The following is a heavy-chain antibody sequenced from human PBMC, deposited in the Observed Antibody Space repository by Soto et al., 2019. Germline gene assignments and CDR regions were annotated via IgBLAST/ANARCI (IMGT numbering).Heavy chain of an antibody. V-gene: IGHV4-4*02. D-gene: IGHD2-2*01. CDR1: GGSISSSNW. CDR2: IYHSGST. J-gene: IGHJ4*02. CDR3: ARDLGRLFTECSSTSCYSYY. Sequence: PSETLSLTCAVSGGSISSSNWWSWVRQPPGKGLEWIGEIYHSGSTNYNPSLKSRVTISVDKSKNQFSLKLSSVTAADTAVYYCARDLGRLFTECSSTSCYSYYWGQGTLVTVSS.